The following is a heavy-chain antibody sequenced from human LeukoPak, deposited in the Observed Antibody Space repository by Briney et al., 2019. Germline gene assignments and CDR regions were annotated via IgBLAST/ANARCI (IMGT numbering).Heavy chain of an antibody. CDR2: IKQDGREV. J-gene: IGHJ4*02. Sequence: GGSLRLSCVGSGFTFSSHWMSWVRQAPGKGLEWVANIKQDGREVDYVDSVKGGFTISRDNAKKSLFVQMNSLRAEDTAVYYCARDFIWGQGTLVTVSS. CDR1: GFTFSSHW. V-gene: IGHV3-7*05. CDR3: ARDFI. D-gene: IGHD3-10*01.